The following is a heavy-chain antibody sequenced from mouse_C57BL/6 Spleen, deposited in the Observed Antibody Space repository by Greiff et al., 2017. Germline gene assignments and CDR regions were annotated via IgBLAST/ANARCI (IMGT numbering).Heavy chain of an antibody. CDR3: ARSSTTAYYFDY. D-gene: IGHD1-2*01. J-gene: IGHJ2*01. Sequence: QVQLQQSGPELVKPGASVKISCKASGYAFSSSWMNWVKQRPGKGLEWIGRIYPGDGDTNYNGKFKGKATLTADKSSSTAYMQLSSLTSEDSAVYFCARSSTTAYYFDYWGQGTTLTVSS. CDR1: GYAFSSSW. V-gene: IGHV1-82*01. CDR2: IYPGDGDT.